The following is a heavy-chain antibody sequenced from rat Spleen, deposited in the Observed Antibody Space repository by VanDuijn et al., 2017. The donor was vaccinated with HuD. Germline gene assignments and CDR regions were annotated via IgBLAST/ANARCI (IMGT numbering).Heavy chain of an antibody. CDR3: AKDLFGAGVMDA. CDR2: ISYDGSST. CDR1: RFTFSDYY. Sequence: EVQLVESDGGLVQPGRSLKLSCAASRFTFSDYYMAWVRQAPTKGLEWVATISYDGSSTYYRDSVKGRFTISRDNAKSTLYLQMDSLRSEDTATYYCAKDLFGAGVMDAWGQGASVTVSS. V-gene: IGHV5-29*01. J-gene: IGHJ4*01. D-gene: IGHD4-3*01.